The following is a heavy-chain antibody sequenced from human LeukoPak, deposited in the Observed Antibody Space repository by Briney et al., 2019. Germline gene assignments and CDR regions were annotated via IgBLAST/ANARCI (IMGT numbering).Heavy chain of an antibody. CDR2: MSSDGNAI. CDR1: GFAFTAYL. V-gene: IGHV3-30-3*01. CDR3: VREGEHFDY. D-gene: IGHD1/OR15-1a*01. J-gene: IGHJ4*02. Sequence: GGSLRLSCAASGFAFTAYLIHWVRQPPGKGVEWVAVMSSDGNAIFYADSVRGRFTISRDNSKNTLYLQVNSLRVEDTAVYYCVREGEHFDYWGQGTLVTVSS.